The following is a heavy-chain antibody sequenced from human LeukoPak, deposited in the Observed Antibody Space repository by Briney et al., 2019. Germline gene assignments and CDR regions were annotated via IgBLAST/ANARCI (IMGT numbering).Heavy chain of an antibody. CDR1: GFTFSSYS. CDR3: ARDLIIWGASLLGAFDI. V-gene: IGHV3-21*01. CDR2: ISSSSSYI. D-gene: IGHD3-16*01. J-gene: IGHJ3*02. Sequence: GGSLRLSCAASGFTFSSYSMAWVRQAPGKGLEWVSSISSSSSYIYYADSVKGRFTNSRDNAKKSLYLQMNSLKAEDTAVYYCARDLIIWGASLLGAFDIWGQGTMVTVSS.